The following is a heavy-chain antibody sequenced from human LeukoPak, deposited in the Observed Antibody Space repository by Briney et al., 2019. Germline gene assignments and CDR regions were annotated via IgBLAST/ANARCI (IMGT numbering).Heavy chain of an antibody. CDR2: ISWNSGSI. J-gene: IGHJ4*02. CDR1: GFTFDDYA. CDR3: VKDSGIMITFGGVIGFDY. Sequence: GGSLRLSCAASGFTFDDYAMPWVRHAPGKGLEWVSGISWNSGSIGYADSVKGRFTISRDNAKNSLYLQMNSLRAEDTALYYCVKDSGIMITFGGVIGFDYWGQGTLVTVSS. V-gene: IGHV3-9*01. D-gene: IGHD3-16*02.